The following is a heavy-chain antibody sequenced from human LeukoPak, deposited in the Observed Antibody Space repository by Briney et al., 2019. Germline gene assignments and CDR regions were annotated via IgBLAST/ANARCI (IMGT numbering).Heavy chain of an antibody. J-gene: IGHJ3*02. CDR1: GFTFSSYE. V-gene: IGHV3-48*03. CDR3: AREDDFFYAFDI. Sequence: GGSLRLSCAASGFTFSSYEMNWVRQAPGKGLEWVSYISSSGSTIYYADSVKGRFTISRDNAKNSLYLQMNSLRAEDTAVYYCAREDDFFYAFDIWGQGTMVTVSS. CDR2: ISSSGSTI. D-gene: IGHD3-3*01.